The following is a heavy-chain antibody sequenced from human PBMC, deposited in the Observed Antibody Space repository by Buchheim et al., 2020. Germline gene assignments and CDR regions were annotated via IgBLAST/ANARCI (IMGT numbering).Heavy chain of an antibody. Sequence: QVQLVQSGAEVKKPGASVKVSCKASGYTFTSYYMHWVRQAPGQGLEWMGIINPSGGSTSYAQKFQGRVTMTRDTSTSTGYMELSSLRSEDTAVYYCARDLLAYYYDSSGYYYLDYWGQGTL. D-gene: IGHD3-22*01. CDR1: GYTFTSYY. V-gene: IGHV1-46*01. CDR2: INPSGGST. CDR3: ARDLLAYYYDSSGYYYLDY. J-gene: IGHJ4*02.